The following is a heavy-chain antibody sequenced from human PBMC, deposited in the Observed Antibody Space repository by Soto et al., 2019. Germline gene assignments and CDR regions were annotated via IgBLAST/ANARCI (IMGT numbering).Heavy chain of an antibody. CDR3: AREDCSGRSCYIDY. CDR2: IYYSGST. J-gene: IGHJ4*02. V-gene: IGHV4-59*01. CDR1: GGSISSYY. D-gene: IGHD2-15*01. Sequence: SETLSLTCTVSGGSISSYYWSWIRQPPGKGLEWIGYIYYSGSTNYNPSLKSRVTISVDTSKNQFSLKLSSVTAADTAVYYCAREDCSGRSCYIDYWGQGTLVTVSS.